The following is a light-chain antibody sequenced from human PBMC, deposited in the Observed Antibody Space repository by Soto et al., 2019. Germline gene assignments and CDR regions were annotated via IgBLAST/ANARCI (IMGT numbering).Light chain of an antibody. CDR1: SSNIGNNY. J-gene: IGLJ1*01. CDR3: QSYDSSRSPLYV. Sequence: QSVLTQPPSVSAAPGQKVTISCSGSSSNIGNNYVSWYQQLPGTAPKLLIYDNNKRPSGIPDRFSGSKSGTSATLGITGLQTGGEADYYCQSYDSSRSPLYVFGTGTKVTV. CDR2: DNN. V-gene: IGLV1-51*01.